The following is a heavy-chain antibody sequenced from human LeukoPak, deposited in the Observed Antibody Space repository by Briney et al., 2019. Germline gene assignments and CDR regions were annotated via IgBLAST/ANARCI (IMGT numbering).Heavy chain of an antibody. D-gene: IGHD6-13*01. CDR2: IYSGGST. Sequence: GGSLRLSCAASGFTVSSNYMSWVRQAPGKGLEWVSVIYSGGSTYYADSVKGRFTISRDNSKNTLYLQMNSLRAEDTAVYYCARGIIAAEDFDYWGQGTLVTVSS. CDR3: ARGIIAAEDFDY. V-gene: IGHV3-53*01. J-gene: IGHJ4*02. CDR1: GFTVSSNY.